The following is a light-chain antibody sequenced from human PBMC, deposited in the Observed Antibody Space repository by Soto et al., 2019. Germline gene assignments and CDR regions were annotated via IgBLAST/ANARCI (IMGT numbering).Light chain of an antibody. CDR1: SGNIGSNY. CDR3: AAWDDSLSGLV. J-gene: IGLJ2*01. CDR2: RNN. Sequence: QSVLTQPPSASGTPGQRVTLSCSGSSGNIGSNYVYWYQQLTGTAPKLLIYRNNQRPSGVPARFSGSKSGTSASLAISGRRSEDEADYYCAAWDDSLSGLVFGGGTKLTVL. V-gene: IGLV1-47*01.